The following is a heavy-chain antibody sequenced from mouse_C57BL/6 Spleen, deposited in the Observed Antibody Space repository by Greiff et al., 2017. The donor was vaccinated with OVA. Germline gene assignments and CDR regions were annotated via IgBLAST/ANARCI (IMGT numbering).Heavy chain of an antibody. CDR1: GFTFSSYA. J-gene: IGHJ2*01. V-gene: IGHV5-4*01. CDR2: ISDGGSYT. Sequence: EVKLEESGGGLVKPGGSLKLSCAASGFTFSSYAMSWVRQTPEKRLEWVATISDGGSYTYYPDNVKGRFTISRDNAKNNLYLQMSHLKAEDTAMYYCARDSTTVGDYFDYWGQGTTLTVSS. CDR3: ARDSTTVGDYFDY. D-gene: IGHD1-1*01.